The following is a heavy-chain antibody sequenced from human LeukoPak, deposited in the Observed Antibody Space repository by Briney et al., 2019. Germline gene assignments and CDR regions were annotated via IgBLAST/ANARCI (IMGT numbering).Heavy chain of an antibody. J-gene: IGHJ4*02. V-gene: IGHV3-66*01. Sequence: PGGSLRLSCATSGFNFSTFDMSWVRQAPGKGLECLSIIYSGGTTYYADSVKGRFTISRDNSKNTVYLQMNSLRAEDTAVYYCARGGSYLPFDYWGQGTLVTVSS. CDR2: IYSGGTT. D-gene: IGHD1-26*01. CDR3: ARGGSYLPFDY. CDR1: GFNFSTFD.